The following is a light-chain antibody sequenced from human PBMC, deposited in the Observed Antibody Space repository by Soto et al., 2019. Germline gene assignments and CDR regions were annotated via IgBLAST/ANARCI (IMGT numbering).Light chain of an antibody. CDR2: DTS. CDR3: QQRYNWPLT. J-gene: IGKJ4*01. V-gene: IGKV3-11*01. Sequence: EIVLTQSPATLSLSPWERATLSCRASQSVSSYLAWYQQKPGQAPRLLIFDTSNRATGIPARFSGSGSGTAFTLTISGLEPEDFALYYCQQRYNWPLTFGGGTKVDIK. CDR1: QSVSSY.